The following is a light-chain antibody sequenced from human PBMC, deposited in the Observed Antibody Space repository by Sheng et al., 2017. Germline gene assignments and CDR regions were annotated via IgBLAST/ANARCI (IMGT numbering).Light chain of an antibody. CDR1: QTLRSGY. J-gene: IGKJ1*01. V-gene: IGKV3-20*01. Sequence: DIVLTQSPGTLSLSPGERATLSCRASQTLRSGYLAWYQQKPGQAPRLLIYDASNRATGIPARFSGSGSGTDFTLTISSLQPDDFATYYCLQYHISSTFGQGTKVEIK. CDR3: LQYHISST. CDR2: DAS.